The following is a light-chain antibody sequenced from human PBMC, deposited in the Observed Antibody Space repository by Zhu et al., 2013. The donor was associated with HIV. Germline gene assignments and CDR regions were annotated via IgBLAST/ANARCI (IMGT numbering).Light chain of an antibody. CDR3: QQYNNWPLT. J-gene: IGKJ4*01. Sequence: DIVMTQSPDSLAVSLGERATINCKSSQNVLYSSNNKNYLAWYQQKPGQPPKLLIYWASTRESGVPDRFGGSGSGTDFTLTISSLQSEDFAVYYCQQYNNWPLTFGGGTEGGDQT. V-gene: IGKV4-1*01. CDR1: QNVLYSSNNKNY. CDR2: WAS.